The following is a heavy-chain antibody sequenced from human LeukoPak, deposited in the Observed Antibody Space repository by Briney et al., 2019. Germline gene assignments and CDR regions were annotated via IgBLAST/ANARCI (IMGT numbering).Heavy chain of an antibody. J-gene: IGHJ5*02. V-gene: IGHV4-39*07. Sequence: SETLSLTCTVSGGSLSSSSYYWGWVRQPPGKGLEWIGSIYYSGSTYYNPSLKSRVTISVDTSKNQFSLKLSSVTAAGTAVYYCARGAVVVPAAMGTSNWFDPWGQGTLVTVSS. CDR2: IYYSGST. D-gene: IGHD2-2*01. CDR1: GGSLSSSSYY. CDR3: ARGAVVVPAAMGTSNWFDP.